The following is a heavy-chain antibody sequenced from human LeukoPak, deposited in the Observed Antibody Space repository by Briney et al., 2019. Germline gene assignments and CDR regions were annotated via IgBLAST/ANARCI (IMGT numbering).Heavy chain of an antibody. D-gene: IGHD6-13*01. CDR1: GFTFTSSA. Sequence: GASVKVSCKASGFTFTSSAMQWVRQARGQRLEGIGWIVFGSGNTNYAQKFQERVTITRDMSTSIAYMELSSLRSEDTAVYYCAALETYSSSWYVAFDIWGQGTMVTVSS. J-gene: IGHJ3*02. V-gene: IGHV1-58*02. CDR2: IVFGSGNT. CDR3: AALETYSSSWYVAFDI.